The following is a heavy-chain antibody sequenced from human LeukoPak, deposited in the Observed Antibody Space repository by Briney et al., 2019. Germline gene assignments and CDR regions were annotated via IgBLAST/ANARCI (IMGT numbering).Heavy chain of an antibody. CDR2: ISGSGGST. CDR3: AKANSLYYYYYMDV. D-gene: IGHD4-23*01. V-gene: IGHV3-23*01. J-gene: IGHJ6*03. Sequence: GGSLRLSCAASGFTFSDYYMSWVRQAPGKGLEWVSAISGSGGSTYYADSVKGRFTISRDNSKNTLYLQMNSLRAEDTAVYYCAKANSLYYYYYMDVWGKGTTVTVSS. CDR1: GFTFSDYY.